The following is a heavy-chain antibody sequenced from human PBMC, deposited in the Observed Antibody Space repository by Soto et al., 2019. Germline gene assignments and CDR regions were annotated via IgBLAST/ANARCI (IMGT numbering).Heavy chain of an antibody. J-gene: IGHJ6*02. CDR3: ARDTSNFEYSGQYYYYGMDV. D-gene: IGHD6-6*01. Sequence: KTSETLSLTCTVSGGSISSYYWSWIRQPPGKGLEWIGYIYYSGSTNYNPSLKSRVTISVDTSKNQFSLKLSSVTAADTAVYYCARDTSNFEYSGQYYYYGMDVWGQGTTVTVSS. CDR1: GGSISSYY. CDR2: IYYSGST. V-gene: IGHV4-59*01.